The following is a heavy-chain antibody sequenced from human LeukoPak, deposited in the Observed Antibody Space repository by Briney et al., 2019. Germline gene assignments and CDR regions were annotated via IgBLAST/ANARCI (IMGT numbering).Heavy chain of an antibody. D-gene: IGHD5-18*01. V-gene: IGHV4-34*01. CDR3: ARDVDTANDY. Sequence: SETLSLTCTVSGGSISSYYWSWIRQPPGKGLEWIGEINHSGSTNYNPSLKSRVTISVDTSKNQFSLKLSSVTAADTAVYYCARDVDTANDYWGQGTLVTVSS. J-gene: IGHJ4*02. CDR1: GGSISSYY. CDR2: INHSGST.